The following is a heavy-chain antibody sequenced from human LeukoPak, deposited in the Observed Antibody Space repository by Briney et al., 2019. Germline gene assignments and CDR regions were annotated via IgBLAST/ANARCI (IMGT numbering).Heavy chain of an antibody. CDR3: SKDPNGDYVGAFDM. V-gene: IGHV3-23*01. CDR1: GLTFSNYA. Sequence: EGSLRLSCTASGLTFSNYATTWVRQAPGKGLEWVSSITGSGRGTYYADSVKGRFSVSRDNSQNTVFLHMNSLRADDTALYYCSKDPNGDYVGAFDMWGPGTMVTVSS. J-gene: IGHJ3*02. CDR2: ITGSGRGT. D-gene: IGHD4-17*01.